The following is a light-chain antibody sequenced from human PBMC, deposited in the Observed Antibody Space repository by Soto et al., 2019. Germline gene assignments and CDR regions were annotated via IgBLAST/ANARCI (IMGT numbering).Light chain of an antibody. V-gene: IGLV2-8*01. CDR1: SSDVGDYNY. Sequence: QSALTQPPSASGSPGQSVTISCTGTSSDVGDYNYVSWYQQHPGKAPKLMIYEVNKRPSGVPDRFSGSKSGNTASLTVSGLQAEDEADYYCSSYAGSLYFFGTGTKLTVL. CDR2: EVN. J-gene: IGLJ1*01. CDR3: SSYAGSLYF.